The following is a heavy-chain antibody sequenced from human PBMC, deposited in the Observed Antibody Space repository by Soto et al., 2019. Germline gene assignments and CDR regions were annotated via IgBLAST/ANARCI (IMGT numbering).Heavy chain of an antibody. CDR1: GGSISSYY. CDR3: ARDYSGWYVMDV. CDR2: IYYSGST. V-gene: IGHV4-59*01. D-gene: IGHD6-19*01. J-gene: IGHJ6*03. Sequence: PSETLSLTCTVSGGSISSYYWSWIRQPPGKGLEWIGYIYYSGSTNYNPSLKSRVTISVDTSKNQFSLKLSSVTAADTAVYYCARDYSGWYVMDVWGKGTTVTVS.